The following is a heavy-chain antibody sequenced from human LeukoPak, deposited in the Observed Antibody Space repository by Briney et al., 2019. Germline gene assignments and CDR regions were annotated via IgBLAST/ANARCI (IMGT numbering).Heavy chain of an antibody. CDR3: AKEDRRGRHFDY. J-gene: IGHJ4*02. CDR1: GFTFDDYA. Sequence: SLRLSCAPSGFTFDDYAMHWVRQAPGKGLEWVSGISWNSGSIGYADSVKGRFTISRDHAKNSLYLQMNSLRAEDTALYYCAKEDRRGRHFDYWGQGTLVTVSS. D-gene: IGHD3-16*01. CDR2: ISWNSGSI. V-gene: IGHV3-9*01.